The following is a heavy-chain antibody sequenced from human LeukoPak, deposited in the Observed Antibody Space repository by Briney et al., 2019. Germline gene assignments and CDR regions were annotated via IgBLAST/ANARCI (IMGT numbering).Heavy chain of an antibody. CDR1: GGSMKSYY. Sequence: PSETLSLTCIVSGGSMKSYYWNWIRQTPGKRLEWIGEINHSGSTSYNPSLKSRVTISVDTSKNQFSLKLSSVTAADTAVYYCARGRRSIVVVPAARRGYYYMDVWGNGTTVTVSS. CDR2: INHSGST. CDR3: ARGRRSIVVVPAARRGYYYMDV. V-gene: IGHV4-34*01. J-gene: IGHJ6*03. D-gene: IGHD2-2*01.